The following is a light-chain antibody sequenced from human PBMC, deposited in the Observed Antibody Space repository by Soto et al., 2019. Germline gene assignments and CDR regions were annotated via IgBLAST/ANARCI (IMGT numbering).Light chain of an antibody. CDR1: QSVRSN. CDR3: QQYNNWTWT. J-gene: IGKJ1*01. CDR2: GAS. Sequence: EIVMTQSPATLSVSPVERATLSCRASQSVRSNLAWYQQKPGQAPRLLIYGASTRATGIPARFSGSGSGTEFTLTISSLQSEDFAVYYCQQYNNWTWTFGQGTKVEIK. V-gene: IGKV3-15*01.